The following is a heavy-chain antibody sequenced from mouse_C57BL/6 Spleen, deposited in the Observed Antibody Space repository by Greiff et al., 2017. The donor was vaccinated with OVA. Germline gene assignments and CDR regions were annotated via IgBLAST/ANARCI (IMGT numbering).Heavy chain of an antibody. CDR3: ARSWDTTVVDYYAMDY. D-gene: IGHD1-1*01. CDR1: GYTFTSYW. Sequence: QVQLKQPGAELVKPGASVKLSCKASGYTFTSYWMHWVKQRPGRGLEWIGRIDPNSGGTKYNEKFKSKATLTVDKPSSTAYMQLSSLTSEDSAVYYCARSWDTTVVDYYAMDYWGQGTSVTVSS. V-gene: IGHV1-72*01. J-gene: IGHJ4*01. CDR2: IDPNSGGT.